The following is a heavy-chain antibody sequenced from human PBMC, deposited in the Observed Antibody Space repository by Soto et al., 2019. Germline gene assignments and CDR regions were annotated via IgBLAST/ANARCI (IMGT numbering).Heavy chain of an antibody. CDR3: AKVQTGSIFSVDSLFDS. J-gene: IGHJ4*01. D-gene: IGHD3-3*01. CDR2: LTGSGGTT. V-gene: IGHV3-23*01. Sequence: QLLESGGGLVQPGGSLRLSCAASETTFARYAMSWVRQAPGKGLECISTLTGSGGTTYYADSVKGRFTVSRDNSKNTVYLQMNSLRAEDTAVYYCAKVQTGSIFSVDSLFDSWGHGTLVTVSS. CDR1: ETTFARYA.